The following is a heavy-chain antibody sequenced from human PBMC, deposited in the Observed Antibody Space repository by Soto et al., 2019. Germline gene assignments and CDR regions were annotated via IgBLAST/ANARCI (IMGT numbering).Heavy chain of an antibody. Sequence: QVQLQESGPGLVKPSETLSLTCTVSGGSISSYYWSWIRQPAGKGLEWIGRIYTSGSTNYNPSLKSRVTMSVDTSKNQLSLKLSSVTAADTAVYYCARDPYYYDSSGYYRRLYYFDYWGQGTLVTVSS. D-gene: IGHD3-22*01. CDR3: ARDPYYYDSSGYYRRLYYFDY. V-gene: IGHV4-4*07. CDR1: GGSISSYY. CDR2: IYTSGST. J-gene: IGHJ4*02.